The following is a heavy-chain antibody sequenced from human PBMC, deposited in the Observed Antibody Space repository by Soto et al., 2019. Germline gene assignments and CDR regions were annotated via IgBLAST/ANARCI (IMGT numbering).Heavy chain of an antibody. CDR2: MNPNSGNT. CDR1: GYTFTSYD. CDR3: ARGDGILTGYPYYMDV. V-gene: IGHV1-8*01. Sequence: ASVKVSCKASGYTFTSYDINWVRQATGQGFEWMGWMNPNSGNTGYAQKFQGRVTMTRNTSISTAYMELSSLRSEDTAVFYCARGDGILTGYPYYMDVWGKGTTVTVSS. D-gene: IGHD3-9*01. J-gene: IGHJ6*03.